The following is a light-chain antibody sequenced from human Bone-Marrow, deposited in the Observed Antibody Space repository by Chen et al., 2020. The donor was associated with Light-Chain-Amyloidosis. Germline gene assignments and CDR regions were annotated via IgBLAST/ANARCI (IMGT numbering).Light chain of an antibody. Sequence: QSALTQPASVSGSPGQSITIPSTGTRSDVGGDNHVSWYQQHPDKAPKLMIYEVTNRPSWVPDRFSGSKSDNTASLTISGLQTEDEADYFCSSYTITNTLVFGSGTRVTVL. CDR2: EVT. V-gene: IGLV2-14*01. CDR3: SSYTITNTLV. J-gene: IGLJ1*01. CDR1: RSDVGGDNH.